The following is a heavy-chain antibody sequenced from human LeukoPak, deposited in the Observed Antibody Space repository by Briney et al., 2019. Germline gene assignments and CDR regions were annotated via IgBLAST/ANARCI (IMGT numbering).Heavy chain of an antibody. D-gene: IGHD2-8*02. V-gene: IGHV4-34*01. CDR3: ARIETGGADC. CDR1: GVSFSGYY. J-gene: IGHJ4*02. CDR2: INHSGST. Sequence: PSETLSLTCAVYGVSFSGYYWSWIRQPPGKGLEWIGEINHSGSTNYNPSLKSRVTISVDTYKNQFSLKLSSVTAADTAVYYCARIETGGADCWGQGTLVTVSS.